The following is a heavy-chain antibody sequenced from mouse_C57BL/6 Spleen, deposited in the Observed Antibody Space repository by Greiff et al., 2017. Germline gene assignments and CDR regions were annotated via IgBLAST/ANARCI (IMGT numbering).Heavy chain of an antibody. CDR1: GYSITSGYD. CDR2: ISYSGST. D-gene: IGHD2-4*01. Sequence: EVKLLESGPGMVKPSQSLSLTCTVTGYSITSGYDWHWIRHFPGNKLEWMGYISYSGSTNYNPSLKSRISITHDTSKNHFFLKLNSVTTEDTATYYCARGGDYDYDGGYAMDYWGQGTSVTVSS. V-gene: IGHV3-1*01. CDR3: ARGGDYDYDGGYAMDY. J-gene: IGHJ4*01.